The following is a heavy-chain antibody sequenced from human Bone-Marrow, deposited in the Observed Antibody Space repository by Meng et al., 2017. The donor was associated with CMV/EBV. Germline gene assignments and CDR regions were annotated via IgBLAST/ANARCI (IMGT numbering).Heavy chain of an antibody. CDR2: IKQDGSEK. CDR3: AREDGKWELSFDY. D-gene: IGHD1-26*01. CDR1: GFNLSSYW. V-gene: IGHV3-7*01. J-gene: IGHJ4*02. Sequence: GESPKTLRAASGFNLSSYWKSWVRQAPGKGLEWVANIKQDGSEKYYVDSVKGRFTISRDNAKNSLYLQMNSLRAEDTAVYYCAREDGKWELSFDYWGQGTLVTVSS.